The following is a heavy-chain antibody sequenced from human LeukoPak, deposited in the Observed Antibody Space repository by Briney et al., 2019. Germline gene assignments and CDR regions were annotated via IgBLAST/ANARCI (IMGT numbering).Heavy chain of an antibody. CDR3: AAWGLYNF. Sequence: GGSLRLSCAASGFSLSGYWMSWARQAPGKGLEWVANINLGGSASLYVDSVKGRFTISRDNAKNSLYLQMSSLKVEDTAVYYCAAWGLYNFWGQGTLVTVSS. CDR2: INLGGSAS. V-gene: IGHV3-7*01. CDR1: GFSLSGYW. J-gene: IGHJ4*02. D-gene: IGHD7-27*01.